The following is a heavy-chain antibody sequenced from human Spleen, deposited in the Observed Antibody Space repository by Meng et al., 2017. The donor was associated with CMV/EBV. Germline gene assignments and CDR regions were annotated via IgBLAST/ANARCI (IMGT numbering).Heavy chain of an antibody. D-gene: IGHD3-3*02. CDR1: GYTFTSYD. Sequence: ASVKVSCKASGYTFTSYDINWVRQATGQGLEWMGWMNPNSGNTGYAQRFQGRVTMTRDTSISTAYMELSSLRSEDSALYYCARSVRASMNLHSSYSWFDPWGQGSLVTVSS. J-gene: IGHJ5*02. CDR2: MNPNSGNT. V-gene: IGHV1-8*01. CDR3: ARSVRASMNLHSSYSWFDP.